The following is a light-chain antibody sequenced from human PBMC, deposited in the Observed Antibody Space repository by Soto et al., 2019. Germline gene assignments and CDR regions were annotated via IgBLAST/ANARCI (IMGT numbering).Light chain of an antibody. CDR2: DAS. CDR3: QQSYSTPSIT. Sequence: EIVLTQSPGTLSLSPGKRATLSCRASESVDFHLAWYQQKPGQAPRLLIYDASVRATGTPARFSGSGSGTDFTLTISSLQPEDFATYYCQQSYSTPSITFGQGTRLEVK. CDR1: ESVDFH. J-gene: IGKJ5*01. V-gene: IGKV3-11*01.